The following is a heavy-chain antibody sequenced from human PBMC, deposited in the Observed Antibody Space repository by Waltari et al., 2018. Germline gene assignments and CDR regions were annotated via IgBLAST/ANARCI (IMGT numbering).Heavy chain of an antibody. J-gene: IGHJ3*02. D-gene: IGHD4-4*01. CDR3: ARLYLQGRDAFDI. Sequence: EVQLVQSGAEVKKPGESLKISCKGSGDSFTSYWIGWVRQMPGKGLEWMGIIYPGDSDTRYIPSFQGQVTISADNSISTAYLQWSSLKASDTAMYYCARLYLQGRDAFDIWGQGTMVTVSS. CDR2: IYPGDSDT. CDR1: GDSFTSYW. V-gene: IGHV5-51*01.